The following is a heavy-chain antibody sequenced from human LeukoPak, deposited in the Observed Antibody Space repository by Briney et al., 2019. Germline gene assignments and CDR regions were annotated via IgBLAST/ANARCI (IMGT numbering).Heavy chain of an antibody. CDR1: GFTFSSYA. CDR3: ARGGSYLFDY. Sequence: PGGSLRLSCAASGFTFSSYAMHWVRQAPGKGLEWVAVISYDGSNKYYADSVKGRFTISRDNSKNALYLQMNSLRAEDTAVYYCARGGSYLFDYWGQGTLVTVSS. D-gene: IGHD1-26*01. J-gene: IGHJ4*02. V-gene: IGHV3-30*04. CDR2: ISYDGSNK.